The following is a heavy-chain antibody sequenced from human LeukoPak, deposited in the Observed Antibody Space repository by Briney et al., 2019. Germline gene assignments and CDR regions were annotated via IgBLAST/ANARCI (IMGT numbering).Heavy chain of an antibody. CDR3: AKLASGGYYHHFDY. V-gene: IGHV4-59*01. CDR1: GTSISSSY. D-gene: IGHD3-22*01. CDR2: IYYTGST. J-gene: IGHJ4*02. Sequence: SESLSLTCTVSGTSISSSYWSWIRQPPGKGLEWIGYIYYTGSTNYNPSLKSRVTISFDTSKNQFSLKLISVTAADTAVFYCAKLASGGYYHHFDYWGQGALVTVSS.